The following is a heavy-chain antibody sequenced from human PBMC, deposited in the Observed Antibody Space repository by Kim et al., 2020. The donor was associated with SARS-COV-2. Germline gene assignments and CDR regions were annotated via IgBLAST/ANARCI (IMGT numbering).Heavy chain of an antibody. D-gene: IGHD1-26*01. CDR2: INDRGSTI. V-gene: IGHV3-11*04. CDR3: ARDIVGVFDI. CDR1: GFTFSDYH. Sequence: GGSLRLSCAASGFTFSDYHMSWIRQAPGKGLEWVSYINDRGSTIHYADSLKGRFTISRDNAKNSLYLQMNSLRAEDTAVYYCARDIVGVFDIWGRGTLVT. J-gene: IGHJ4*02.